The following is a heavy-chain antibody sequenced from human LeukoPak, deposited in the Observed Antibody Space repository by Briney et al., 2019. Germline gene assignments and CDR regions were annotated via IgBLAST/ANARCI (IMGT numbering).Heavy chain of an antibody. V-gene: IGHV3-11*04. CDR1: GFTFSDYY. J-gene: IGHJ3*01. Sequence: AGGSLRLSCAASGFTFSDYYMSWMRQVPGKGLEGVSYISSSGSTIYYADSVKGRFTISRDNAKNSLYLQMNRQRVEDTAVYYCARDTPPTSCYSWGQGTMVTVSS. CDR3: ARDTPPTSCYS. CDR2: ISSSGSTI. D-gene: IGHD2-2*01.